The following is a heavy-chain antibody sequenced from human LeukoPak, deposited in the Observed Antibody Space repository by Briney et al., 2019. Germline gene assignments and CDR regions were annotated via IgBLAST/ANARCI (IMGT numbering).Heavy chain of an antibody. Sequence: SETLSLTCTVSGGSISSGGYYWSWIRQHPGKGLEWIGYIYYSGSTYYNPSLKSRVTISVDTSKNQFSLKLSSVTAADTAVYYCARSFHYDILTGYYGPYYYGMDVWGQGTTVTVSS. CDR2: IYYSGST. D-gene: IGHD3-9*01. CDR1: GGSISSGGYY. J-gene: IGHJ6*02. CDR3: ARSFHYDILTGYYGPYYYGMDV. V-gene: IGHV4-61*08.